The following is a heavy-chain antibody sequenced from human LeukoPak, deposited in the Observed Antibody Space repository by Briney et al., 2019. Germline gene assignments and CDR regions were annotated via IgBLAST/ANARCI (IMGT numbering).Heavy chain of an antibody. D-gene: IGHD3-22*01. CDR3: ATAPYYDSSGYFDY. J-gene: IGHJ4*02. CDR2: FDPEDGET. Sequence: ASVKVSCKVSGYTLTELSMHWVRQAPGKGLEWMGGFDPEDGETIYAQKFRGRVTMTEDTSTDTAYMELSSLRSEDTAVYYCATAPYYDSSGYFDYWGQGTLVTVSS. V-gene: IGHV1-24*01. CDR1: GYTLTELS.